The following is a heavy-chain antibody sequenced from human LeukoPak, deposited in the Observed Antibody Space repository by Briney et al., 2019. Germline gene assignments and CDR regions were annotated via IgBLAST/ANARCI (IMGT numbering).Heavy chain of an antibody. Sequence: GGSLRLSCAASGFTFSDNAMSWVRQAPGKGLEWVSAISAGGGTIYYADSVKGRFIISRDNSKNTLYLQMHSLRAEDTAVYYCAKATMIIGGFDYWGQGTLVTVSS. CDR3: AKATMIIGGFDY. D-gene: IGHD3-22*01. J-gene: IGHJ4*02. V-gene: IGHV3-23*01. CDR2: ISAGGGTI. CDR1: GFTFSDNA.